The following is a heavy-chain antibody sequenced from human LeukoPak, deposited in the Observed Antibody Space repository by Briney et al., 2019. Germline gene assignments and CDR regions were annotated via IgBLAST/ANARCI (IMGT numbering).Heavy chain of an antibody. Sequence: PSETLSLTCAVYGGSFSGYYWSWIRQPPGKGLEWIGYIYYSGSTYYNPSLKSRVTISVDTSKNQFSPKLSSVTAADTAVYYCARADYYGSGSYFYWGQGTLVTVSS. CDR2: IYYSGST. D-gene: IGHD3-10*01. CDR3: ARADYYGSGSYFY. J-gene: IGHJ4*02. V-gene: IGHV4-30-4*08. CDR1: GGSFSGYY.